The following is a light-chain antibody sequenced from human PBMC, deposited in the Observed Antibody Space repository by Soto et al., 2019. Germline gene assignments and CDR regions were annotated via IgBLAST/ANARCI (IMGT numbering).Light chain of an antibody. V-gene: IGLV2-14*01. Sequence: QSVLIQPPSVSGSPGQSVTISCTGTSNDVGGYNYVSWYQQYPGKAPKLIIYDVTNRPSGVSTRFSGSKSGNRASLTISGLQAEDEADYYCSSYTTTTTSCVFGTGTKVTVL. CDR3: SSYTTTTTSCV. CDR1: SNDVGGYNY. CDR2: DVT. J-gene: IGLJ1*01.